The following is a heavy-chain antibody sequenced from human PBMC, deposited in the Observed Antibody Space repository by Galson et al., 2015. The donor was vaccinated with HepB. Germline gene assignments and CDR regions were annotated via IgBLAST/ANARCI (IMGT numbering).Heavy chain of an antibody. Sequence: SLRLSCAASGFTFNNYAMCWVRQAPGRGLEWVSFITSSGDTTYYADSVKGRFTISRDNSKNTLYLQMDSLRAEDTAVYYCARAGSSGWPGSGGAFDIWGQGTMVTVSS. V-gene: IGHV3-23*01. D-gene: IGHD6-19*01. J-gene: IGHJ3*02. CDR3: ARAGSSGWPGSGGAFDI. CDR2: ITSSGDTT. CDR1: GFTFNNYA.